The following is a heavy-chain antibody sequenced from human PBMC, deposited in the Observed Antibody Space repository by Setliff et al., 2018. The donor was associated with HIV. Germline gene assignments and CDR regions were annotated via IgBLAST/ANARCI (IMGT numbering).Heavy chain of an antibody. J-gene: IGHJ5*02. Sequence: GGSLRLSCVASGITFRDFAMSWVRQAPGKGLEWVSTISGNGGSTFYLDSVRGRFTITRDNSRDTMYLQMNSLRVDDTAVYFCAALSLRTNTVYGIISTRFDPWGQGTLVTVSS. CDR3: AALSLRTNTVYGIISTRFDP. D-gene: IGHD2-8*01. CDR1: GITFRDFA. CDR2: ISGNGGST. V-gene: IGHV3-23*02.